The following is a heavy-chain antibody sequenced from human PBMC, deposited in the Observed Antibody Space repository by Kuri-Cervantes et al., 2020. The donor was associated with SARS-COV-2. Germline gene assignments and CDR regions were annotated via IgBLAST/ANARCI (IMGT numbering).Heavy chain of an antibody. Sequence: GGSLRLSCAASGFTFDDYAMHWVRQAPGKGLEWVSGISWNSGSIGYADSVKGRFTISRDNAKNSLYLQMNSLRAEDTAVYYCARDPSTIFGVVIIPVDGGFDYRGQGTLVTVSS. CDR2: ISWNSGSI. J-gene: IGHJ4*02. V-gene: IGHV3-9*01. CDR1: GFTFDDYA. D-gene: IGHD3-3*01. CDR3: ARDPSTIFGVVIIPVDGGFDY.